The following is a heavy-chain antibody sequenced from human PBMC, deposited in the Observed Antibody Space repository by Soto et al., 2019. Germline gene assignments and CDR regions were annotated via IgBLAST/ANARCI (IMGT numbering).Heavy chain of an antibody. V-gene: IGHV3-48*02. J-gene: IGHJ4*02. CDR1: GFTFSNYN. Sequence: EVQLVESGGGLVQPGGSLRLSCAASGFTFSNYNMHWVRQAPGKGLEWVSYISSSSTTIYYADSVKGRFTISRDNAQNSLYLQMNSLRDEDTAVYYCAGYGDYAYWGQGPLVTVSS. CDR2: ISSSSTTI. D-gene: IGHD4-17*01. CDR3: AGYGDYAY.